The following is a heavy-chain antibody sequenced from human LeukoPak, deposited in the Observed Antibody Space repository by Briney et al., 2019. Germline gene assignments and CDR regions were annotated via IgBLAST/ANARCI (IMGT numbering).Heavy chain of an antibody. D-gene: IGHD6-13*01. J-gene: IGHJ4*02. Sequence: PGGSLRLSCAASGCTVSNNYMSWVRQAPGKGLEWVAVIYSGGTTYYADSVRGRFTISRDNSKNTVHLQMSSLGSEDTAVYYCAGNPGIAAAGTFDYWGQGTLVTVSS. CDR1: GCTVSNNY. CDR2: IYSGGTT. CDR3: AGNPGIAAAGTFDY. V-gene: IGHV3-53*05.